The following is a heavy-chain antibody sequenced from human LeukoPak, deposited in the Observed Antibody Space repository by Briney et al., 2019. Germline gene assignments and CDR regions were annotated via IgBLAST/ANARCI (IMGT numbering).Heavy chain of an antibody. Sequence: SVKVSCKASGGTFSSYAISWVRQAPGQGLEWMGGIIPIFGTANYAQKFQGRVTITADESTSTAYMELSRLRSEDTAVYYCARGRVAGTSWFDPWGQGTLVTVPS. V-gene: IGHV1-69*13. CDR2: IIPIFGTA. D-gene: IGHD6-19*01. CDR1: GGTFSSYA. CDR3: ARGRVAGTSWFDP. J-gene: IGHJ5*02.